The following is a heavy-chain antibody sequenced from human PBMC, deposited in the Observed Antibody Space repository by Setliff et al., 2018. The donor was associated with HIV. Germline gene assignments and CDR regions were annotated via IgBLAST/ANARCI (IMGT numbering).Heavy chain of an antibody. V-gene: IGHV3-21*05. CDR3: ARDRAESYYYYYYYMDV. CDR1: GFTFSSYS. D-gene: IGHD3-10*01. J-gene: IGHJ6*03. CDR2: IGSGGSPI. Sequence: PGGSLRLSCAASGFTFSSYSMNWVRQAPGKGLEWVSYIGSGGSPIYYADSVKGRFTISRDNAKNSLYLQMNSLRAEDTAVYYCARDRAESYYYYYYYMDVWGKGTTVTVSS.